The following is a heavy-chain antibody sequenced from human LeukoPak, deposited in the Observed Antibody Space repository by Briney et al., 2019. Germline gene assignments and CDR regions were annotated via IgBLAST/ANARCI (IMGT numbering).Heavy chain of an antibody. J-gene: IGHJ4*02. V-gene: IGHV3-23*01. CDR1: GFTFSSYA. CDR3: AKFTLHYGDSIDY. D-gene: IGHD4-17*01. Sequence: GGSLRLSCAASGFTFSSYAMSWVRQAPGKGLEWVSAISGSGGSTDYADSVKGRFTISRGNSKNTLYLQMNSLRADDTAVYYCAKFTLHYGDSIDYWGQGTLVTVSS. CDR2: ISGSGGST.